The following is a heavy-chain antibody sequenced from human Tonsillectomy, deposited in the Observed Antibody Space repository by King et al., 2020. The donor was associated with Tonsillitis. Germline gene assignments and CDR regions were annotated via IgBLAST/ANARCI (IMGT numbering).Heavy chain of an antibody. CDR1: GGTFSTYA. D-gene: IGHD5-12*01. CDR2: IIPIFGTA. CDR3: ARGGPVATGNFDY. V-gene: IGHV1-69*01. J-gene: IGHJ4*02. Sequence: QLVQSGAEVKKPGSSVKVSCKASGGTFSTYAISWVRQAPGQGFEGMGGIIPIFGTADFAQKFQGRGTITADESTSTPYMGLCSLRSEDTAVYYCARGGPVATGNFDYWGQGTLVTVSS.